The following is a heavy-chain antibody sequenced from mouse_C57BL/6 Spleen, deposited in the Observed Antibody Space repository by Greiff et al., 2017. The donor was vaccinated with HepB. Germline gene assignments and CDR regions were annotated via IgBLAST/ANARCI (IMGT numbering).Heavy chain of an antibody. Sequence: QVQLKESGAELVRPGASVKLSCKASGYTFTDYYINWVKQGPGQGLEWIARIYPGSGNTYYNEKFKGKATLTAEKSSSTAYMQLSSLTSEDSAVYFCAKTNSNYVSWFAYWGQGTLVTVSA. D-gene: IGHD2-5*01. CDR1: GYTFTDYY. CDR3: AKTNSNYVSWFAY. V-gene: IGHV1-76*01. J-gene: IGHJ3*01. CDR2: IYPGSGNT.